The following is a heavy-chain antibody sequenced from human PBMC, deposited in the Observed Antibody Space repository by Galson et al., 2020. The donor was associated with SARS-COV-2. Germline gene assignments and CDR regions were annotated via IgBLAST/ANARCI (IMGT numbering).Heavy chain of an antibody. D-gene: IGHD2-21*02. J-gene: IGHJ4*02. Sequence: GGSLRLSCAASGFKFSAHYMDWVRQAPGKGLEWIGRIRNKDLKYTREYAASVKGRFTISRDDSGKSLFLQMNSLNTDDTAVYYCTRVGPYCGDDCYSRYFDYWGQGVLVTVSS. CDR3: TRVGPYCGDDCYSRYFDY. CDR2: IRNKDLKYTR. V-gene: IGHV3-72*01. CDR1: GFKFSAHY.